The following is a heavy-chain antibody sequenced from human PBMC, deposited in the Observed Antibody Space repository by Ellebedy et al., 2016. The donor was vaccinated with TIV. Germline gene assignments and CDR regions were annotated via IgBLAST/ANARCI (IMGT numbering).Heavy chain of an antibody. CDR2: IYYSGST. V-gene: IGHV4-59*12. J-gene: IGHJ5*02. Sequence: SETLSLTCAVYGGSFSGYYWSWIRQPPGKGLEWIGYIYYSGSTNYNPSLKSRVTISVDTSKNQFSLQLNSVTPEDTAVYYCARDPYDILTGYPHNWFDPWGQGTLVTVSS. CDR1: GGSFSGYY. CDR3: ARDPYDILTGYPHNWFDP. D-gene: IGHD3-9*01.